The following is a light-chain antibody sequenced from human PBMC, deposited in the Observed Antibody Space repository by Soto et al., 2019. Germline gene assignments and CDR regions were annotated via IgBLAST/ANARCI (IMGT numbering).Light chain of an antibody. V-gene: IGLV2-14*01. CDR3: SAYRRGIIV. Sequence: QSALTQPASVSGSPGQSITISCTGTNNDVGGHMYVSWYQHQAGKVPKLIIYEIDNRPSGVSDRFSGSKSDNTASLTISGLQAEDEAAYYCSAYRRGIIVFGGGTKLTVL. CDR1: NNDVGGHMY. CDR2: EID. J-gene: IGLJ2*01.